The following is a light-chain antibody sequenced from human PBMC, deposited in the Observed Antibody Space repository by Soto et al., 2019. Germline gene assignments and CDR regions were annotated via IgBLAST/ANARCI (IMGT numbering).Light chain of an antibody. CDR2: GAS. J-gene: IGKJ1*01. CDR3: QQYGSAPRT. CDR1: QSVSSD. V-gene: IGKV3-15*01. Sequence: EIVMTQSPATLSVSPGERATLSYRASQSVSSDLAWYQQKPGQAPRLLIYGASTRATGIPARFSGSGSGTEFTLTISSLQSEDFAVYYCQQYGSAPRTVGQGTKVDSK.